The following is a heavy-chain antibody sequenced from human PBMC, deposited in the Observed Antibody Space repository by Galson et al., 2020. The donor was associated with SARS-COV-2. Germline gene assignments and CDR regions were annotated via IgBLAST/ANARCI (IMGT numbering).Heavy chain of an antibody. CDR2: IYYSGST. CDR1: GGSISSGGYY. V-gene: IGHV4-31*03. CDR3: ARDSTSYASVRWFDP. J-gene: IGHJ5*02. Sequence: SETLSLTCTVSGGSISSGGYYWSWIRQHPGKGLEWIGYIYYSGSTYYNPSLKSRVTISVDTSKNQFSLKLSSVTAADTAVYYCARDSTSYASVRWFDPWGQGTLVTVSS.